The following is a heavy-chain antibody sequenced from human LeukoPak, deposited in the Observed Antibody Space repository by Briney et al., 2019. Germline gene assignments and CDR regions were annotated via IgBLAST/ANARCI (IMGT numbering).Heavy chain of an antibody. CDR1: GVTFSNYA. V-gene: IGHV3-64*01. CDR2: ISSNGGST. J-gene: IGHJ4*02. D-gene: IGHD2-2*01. Sequence: PGGSLRLSCAASGVTFSNYAMYWVRQAPGKGLEYVSGISSNGGSTYYARSVKGRFTISRDNSKNTLYLQLGSLRGEDMAVYYCARYRCSSTSCFVDYWGQGTLVTVSS. CDR3: ARYRCSSTSCFVDY.